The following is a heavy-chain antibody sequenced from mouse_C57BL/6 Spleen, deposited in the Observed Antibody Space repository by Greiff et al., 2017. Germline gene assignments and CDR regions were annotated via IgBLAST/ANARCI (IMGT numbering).Heavy chain of an antibody. CDR2: IHPNSGST. V-gene: IGHV1-64*01. D-gene: IGHD2-4*01. Sequence: QVQLQQPGAELVKPGASVKLSCKASGYTFTSYWMHWVKPRPGPGLEWIGMIHPNSGSTNYNEKFKSKATLTVDKSSSTAYMQLSSLTSEDSAVYYCARGSDDYDEGYYAMDYWGQGTSVTVSS. CDR1: GYTFTSYW. CDR3: ARGSDDYDEGYYAMDY. J-gene: IGHJ4*01.